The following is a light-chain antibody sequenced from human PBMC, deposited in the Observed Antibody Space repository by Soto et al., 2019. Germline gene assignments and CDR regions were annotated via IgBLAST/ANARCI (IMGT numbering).Light chain of an antibody. V-gene: IGKV1-33*01. Sequence: DIQMTQSPSSLSASVGDRVTITCQASQDISNYLNWYQQKPGKDPKLLIHDVFNLETGVPSRFSGSGSGTDFTFTISSLQPEDIATYYCQQYGNLPFTFGPGTKVDI. CDR3: QQYGNLPFT. CDR2: DVF. CDR1: QDISNY. J-gene: IGKJ3*01.